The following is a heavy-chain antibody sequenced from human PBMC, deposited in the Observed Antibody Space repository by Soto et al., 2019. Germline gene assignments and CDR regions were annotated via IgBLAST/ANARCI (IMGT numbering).Heavy chain of an antibody. CDR2: CDPEDGET. D-gene: IGHD5-18*01. CDR3: ATAVDTAMARRFHY. CDR1: GYTRTELS. Sequence: PSVKVSCKVSGYTRTELSMHWVRKASGKGREGMGGCDPEDGETIYAQKFQGRVTMTEDTSTDTANMELSSLRSEDTAVYYCATAVDTAMARRFHYCGQATLLTVS. J-gene: IGHJ4*02. V-gene: IGHV1-24*01.